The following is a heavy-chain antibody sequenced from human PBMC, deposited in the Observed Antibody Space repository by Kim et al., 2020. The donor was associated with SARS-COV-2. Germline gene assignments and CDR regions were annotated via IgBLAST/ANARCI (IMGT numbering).Heavy chain of an antibody. D-gene: IGHD2-15*01. Sequence: GGSLRLSCIASGFNFRGSAMHWVRQASGKGLEWVTFISADGGKKFFADSVKGRFTVSRDNSENTLYLQINSLTTEDTGVYYCARGVLLTDYCVQGTLVTV. CDR2: ISADGGKK. V-gene: IGHV3-30-3*01. CDR1: GFNFRGSA. J-gene: IGHJ4*02. CDR3: ARGVLLTDY.